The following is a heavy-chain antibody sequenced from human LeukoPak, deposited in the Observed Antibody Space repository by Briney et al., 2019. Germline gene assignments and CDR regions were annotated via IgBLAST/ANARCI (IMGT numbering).Heavy chain of an antibody. CDR2: IYYSGST. CDR3: ARGGYQLLDY. Sequence: PSETLSLTCTVSGGSISSYYWSWIRQPPGKGLEWIGYIYYSGSTNYNPSLKSRVTISVDTSKNRFSLKLSSVTAADTAVYYCARGGYQLLDYWGQGTLVTVSS. CDR1: GGSISSYY. D-gene: IGHD2-2*01. J-gene: IGHJ4*02. V-gene: IGHV4-59*01.